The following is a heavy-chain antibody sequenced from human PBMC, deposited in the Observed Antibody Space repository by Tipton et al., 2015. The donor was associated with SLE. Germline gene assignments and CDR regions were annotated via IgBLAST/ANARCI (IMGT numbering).Heavy chain of an antibody. CDR1: GGSISSGGYY. Sequence: TLSLTCSVSGGSISSGGYYWSWIRQPPGKGLEWIGSIYYSGSTYYNPSLKSRVTISVDTSKNQFSLKLSSVTAADTAVYYCAKDSGTYYFDFWGQGVLVNVSS. J-gene: IGHJ4*02. V-gene: IGHV4-39*07. D-gene: IGHD1-26*01. CDR2: IYYSGST. CDR3: AKDSGTYYFDF.